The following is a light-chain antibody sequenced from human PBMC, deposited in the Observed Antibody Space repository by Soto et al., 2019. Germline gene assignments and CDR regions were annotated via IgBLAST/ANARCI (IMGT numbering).Light chain of an antibody. CDR1: SSDASVLAF. V-gene: IGLV2-14*01. J-gene: IGLJ1*01. Sequence: QSALTQPDSVSGSPGQSVILSCTGTSSDASVLAFISWYQQQPGKAPKVLIYEVNKRPSGVSSRFSGSKSGSTASLTISGLQPEDEAEYFGATYTATRRYVFGTGTNLTVL. CDR2: EVN. CDR3: ATYTATRRYV.